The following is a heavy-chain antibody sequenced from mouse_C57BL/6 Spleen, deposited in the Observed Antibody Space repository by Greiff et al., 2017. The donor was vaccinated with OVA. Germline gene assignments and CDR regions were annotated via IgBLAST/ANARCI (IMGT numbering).Heavy chain of an antibody. V-gene: IGHV1-54*01. CDR3: ARRGYYGSSYEAMDY. D-gene: IGHD1-1*01. CDR2: INPGSGGT. Sequence: VQLQQSGAELVRPGTSVKVSCKASGYAFTNYLIEWVKQRPGQGLEWIGVINPGSGGTNYNEKFKGKATLTADKSSSTAYMQLSSLTSEDSAVYFWARRGYYGSSYEAMDYWGQGTSVTVSS. J-gene: IGHJ4*01. CDR1: GYAFTNYL.